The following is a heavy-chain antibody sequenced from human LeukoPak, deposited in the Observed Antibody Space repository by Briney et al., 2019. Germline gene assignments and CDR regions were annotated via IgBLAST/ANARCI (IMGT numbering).Heavy chain of an antibody. CDR2: IYYSGST. V-gene: IGHV4-59*08. J-gene: IGHJ3*02. CDR1: GGSISSYY. CDR3: ARHAGSRIAYYYDSSGYDDAFDI. D-gene: IGHD3-22*01. Sequence: SETLSLTCTVSGGSISSYYWSWIRQPPEKGLEWIGYIYYSGSTNYNPSLKSRVTISVDTSKNQFSLKLSSVTAADTAVYYCARHAGSRIAYYYDSSGYDDAFDIWGQGTMVTVSS.